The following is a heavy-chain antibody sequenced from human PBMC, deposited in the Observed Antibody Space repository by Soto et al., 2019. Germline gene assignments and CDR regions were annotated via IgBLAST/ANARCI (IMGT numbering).Heavy chain of an antibody. CDR3: ARGGGYDFRSSQAPPIDV. V-gene: IGHV4-59*01. J-gene: IGHJ6*02. CDR1: GGSISDFY. Sequence: SLTCNVSGGSISDFYWSWIRQSPGKRLEWIGYLYYTGSTNYNPALKSRVTISLDTSKKQFSLKVRSVTAADTAVYYCARGGGYDFRSSQAPPIDVWGQGTTVTVSS. CDR2: LYYTGST. D-gene: IGHD3-3*01.